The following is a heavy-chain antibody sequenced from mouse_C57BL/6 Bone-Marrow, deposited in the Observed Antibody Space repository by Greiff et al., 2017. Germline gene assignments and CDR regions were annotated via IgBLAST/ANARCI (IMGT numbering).Heavy chain of an antibody. CDR3: ARYLRSFFAY. J-gene: IGHJ3*01. D-gene: IGHD5-1*01. CDR2: IYPRSGNT. CDR1: GYTFTSYG. V-gene: IGHV1-81*01. Sequence: QVQLQQSGAELARPGASVKLSCKASGYTFTSYGISWVKQRTGQGLEWIGEIYPRSGNTYYNEKFKGKATLTADKSSRTAYMELRSLTSEDSAVYFCARYLRSFFAYWGQGTLVTVSA.